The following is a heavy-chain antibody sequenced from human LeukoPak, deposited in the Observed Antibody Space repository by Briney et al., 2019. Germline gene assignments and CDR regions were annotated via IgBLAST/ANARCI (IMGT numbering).Heavy chain of an antibody. CDR2: IYPGDSET. J-gene: IGHJ5*02. D-gene: IGHD2-15*01. Sequence: GESLKISCKGSGYSLTSYWIGWVRQLPGKGLEWMGIIYPGDSETRYSPSFQGQVTISADKSISTAYLQWSSLKASDTAMYYCARREVAASWFDPWGQGTLVTVSS. CDR1: GYSLTSYW. CDR3: ARREVAASWFDP. V-gene: IGHV5-51*01.